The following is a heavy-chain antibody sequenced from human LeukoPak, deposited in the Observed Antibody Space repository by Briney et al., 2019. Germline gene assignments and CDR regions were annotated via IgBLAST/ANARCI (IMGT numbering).Heavy chain of an antibody. Sequence: ASETLSLTCAVYGGSFSGYYWSWIRQPPGKGLEWIGEINHSGSTNYNPSLKSRVTISVDTSKNQFSLKLSSVTAADTAVYYCARGIAVAGTPRFDYWGQGTLVTVSS. CDR2: INHSGST. CDR3: ARGIAVAGTPRFDY. CDR1: GGSFSGYY. J-gene: IGHJ4*02. D-gene: IGHD6-19*01. V-gene: IGHV4-34*01.